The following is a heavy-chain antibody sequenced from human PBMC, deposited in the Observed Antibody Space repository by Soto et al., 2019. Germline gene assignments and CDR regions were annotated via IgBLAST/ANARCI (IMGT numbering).Heavy chain of an antibody. J-gene: IGHJ6*02. D-gene: IGHD5-18*01. V-gene: IGHV1-69*01. Sequence: QVQLVQSGAEVKKPGSSVKVSCKASGGTFSSYAISWVRQAPGQGLEWMGGIIPIFGTANYAQKFQGRVTITADESTSTAYMELSSLRSEDTAVYYCASPTTGDSYGPLPDTPYGMDVWGQGTTVTVSS. CDR1: GGTFSSYA. CDR2: IIPIFGTA. CDR3: ASPTTGDSYGPLPDTPYGMDV.